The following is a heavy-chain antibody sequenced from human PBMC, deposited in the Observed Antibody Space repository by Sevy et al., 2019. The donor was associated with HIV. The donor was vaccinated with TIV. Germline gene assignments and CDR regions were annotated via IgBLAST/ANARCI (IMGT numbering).Heavy chain of an antibody. Sequence: GGSLRLSCTASGFTFGDYAMSWFRQAPGKGLEWVGFIRSKAYGGTTEYAASVKGRFTISRDDSKSIAYLQMNSLKTEDTAVYYCTRALWIAVAGAFDYWGQGTLVTVS. CDR2: IRSKAYGGTT. CDR3: TRALWIAVAGAFDY. D-gene: IGHD6-19*01. V-gene: IGHV3-49*03. CDR1: GFTFGDYA. J-gene: IGHJ4*02.